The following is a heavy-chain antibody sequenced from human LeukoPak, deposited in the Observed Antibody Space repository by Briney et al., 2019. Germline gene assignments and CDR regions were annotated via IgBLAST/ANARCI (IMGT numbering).Heavy chain of an antibody. CDR1: GGSISGSY. J-gene: IGHJ6*02. CDR3: AKFGVDYDMIV. D-gene: IGHD3-16*01. Sequence: SETLSLTCTVSGGSISGSYWTWIRQLPGKGLEWIGQIYYKGNADYNPSLKSRVTLSVDTSKNQFSLKLTAMTAADTAVYYCAKFGVDYDMIVWGQGTTVTVS. CDR2: IYYKGNA. V-gene: IGHV4-59*01.